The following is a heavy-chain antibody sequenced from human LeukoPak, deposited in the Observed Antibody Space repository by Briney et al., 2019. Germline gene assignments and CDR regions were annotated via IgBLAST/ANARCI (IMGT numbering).Heavy chain of an antibody. CDR3: ARGDIPSGGWYFDL. V-gene: IGHV4-61*02. Sequence: PSETLSLTCTVSGASISTGNYYWSWVRQPAGKGLEWIGRIYTTGSTSYNPSLKSRVTISVETSKNQFSLKLTSVTAADTAVYYCARGDIPSGGWYFDLWGRGTLVTVSS. CDR1: GASISTGNYY. CDR2: IYTTGST. D-gene: IGHD3-9*01. J-gene: IGHJ2*01.